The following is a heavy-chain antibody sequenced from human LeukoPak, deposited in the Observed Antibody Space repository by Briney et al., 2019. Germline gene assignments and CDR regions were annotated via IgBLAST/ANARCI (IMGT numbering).Heavy chain of an antibody. J-gene: IGHJ4*02. CDR1: GGSISSGRYC. D-gene: IGHD2-15*01. V-gene: IGHV4-39*07. CDR3: ATTDGYCSGGSCSNPAVAGHFDY. CDR2: IYYGTTI. Sequence: SETLSLTCAVSGGSISSGRYCWGWIRQPPGKGLEWIASIYYGTTIFYNPSLKSRVTISVDTSNNRLSLKLTSGTAADTAVYYCATTDGYCSGGSCSNPAVAGHFDYWGQGTLVTVSS.